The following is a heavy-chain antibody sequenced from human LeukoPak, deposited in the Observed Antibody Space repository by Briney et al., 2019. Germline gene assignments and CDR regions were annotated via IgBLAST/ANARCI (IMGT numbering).Heavy chain of an antibody. D-gene: IGHD2-2*01. V-gene: IGHV3-48*03. CDR3: ARWYCSSTNCDSYYYGMDV. Sequence: GGSLSLSCAASGFTFSSYEMNWVPQAPGRGLEGVSYLRNNGNIKTYVDDVKARFTISRDNAKNSLYLQMNSLRAEDTAVYYCARWYCSSTNCDSYYYGMDVWGQGTTVTVSS. CDR1: GFTFSSYE. CDR2: LRNNGNIK. J-gene: IGHJ6*02.